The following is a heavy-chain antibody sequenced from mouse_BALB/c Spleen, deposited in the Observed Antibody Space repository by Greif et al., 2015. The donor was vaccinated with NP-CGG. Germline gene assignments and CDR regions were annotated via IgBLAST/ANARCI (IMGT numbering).Heavy chain of an antibody. D-gene: IGHD2-14*01. CDR2: IDPANGNT. J-gene: IGHJ2*01. CDR1: GFNIKDTY. V-gene: IGHV14-3*02. Sequence: LVESGAELVKPGASVKLSCTASGFNIKDTYMHWVKQRPEQGLEWIGRIDPANGNTKYDPKFQGKATITADTPSNTAYLQLSSLTSEDTAVYYCARRYDGGFDYWGQGTTLTVSS. CDR3: ARRYDGGFDY.